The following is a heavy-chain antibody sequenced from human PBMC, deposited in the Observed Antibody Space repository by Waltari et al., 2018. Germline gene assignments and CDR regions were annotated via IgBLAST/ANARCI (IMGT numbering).Heavy chain of an antibody. J-gene: IGHJ4*02. V-gene: IGHV4-39*01. D-gene: IGHD1-26*01. CDR1: GGPIGSSNNY. Sequence: QLQLQESGPGLVKPSETLSLTCTVSGGPIGSSNNYWGWIRQPPGKGLEWIGSIYYSGNTYYNPSLKSRVTISVDTSKNQFSLRLSSATAADTAVYYCARSGTYRGYFDYWGQGTLVTVSS. CDR3: ARSGTYRGYFDY. CDR2: IYYSGNT.